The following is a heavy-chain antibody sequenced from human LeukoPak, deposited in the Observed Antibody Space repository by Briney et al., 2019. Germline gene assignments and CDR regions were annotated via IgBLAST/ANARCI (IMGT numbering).Heavy chain of an antibody. V-gene: IGHV4-34*01. CDR2: INHSGST. CDR1: GGSFSGYY. Sequence: PSETLSLTCAVYGGSFSGYYWSWIRQPPGKGLEWIGEINHSGSTNYNPSLKSRVTMSVDTSKNQFSLKLSSVTAADTAVYYCARDRVWFGELFGPDYYYYYMDVWGKGTTVTISS. J-gene: IGHJ6*03. CDR3: ARDRVWFGELFGPDYYYYYMDV. D-gene: IGHD3-10*01.